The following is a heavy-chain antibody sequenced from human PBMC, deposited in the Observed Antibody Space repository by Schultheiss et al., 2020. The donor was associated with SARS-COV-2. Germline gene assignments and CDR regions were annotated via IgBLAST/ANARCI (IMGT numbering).Heavy chain of an antibody. CDR1: GFTFSSYS. Sequence: GGSLRLSCAASGFTFSSYSMNWVRQAPGKGLEWVSSISSSSSYIYYADSVKCRFTISRDNAKNSLYLQMNSLRAEDTAVYYCARDAGGYCTNGVCQAISFDYWGQGTLVTVSS. V-gene: IGHV3-21*01. CDR2: ISSSSSYI. D-gene: IGHD2-8*01. CDR3: ARDAGGYCTNGVCQAISFDY. J-gene: IGHJ4*02.